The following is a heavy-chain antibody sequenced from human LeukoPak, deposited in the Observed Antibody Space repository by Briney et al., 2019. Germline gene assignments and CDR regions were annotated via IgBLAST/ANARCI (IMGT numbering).Heavy chain of an antibody. CDR3: ARAGGWAREDYKGDAFDI. V-gene: IGHV1-18*01. CDR1: GYTFTNYG. J-gene: IGHJ3*02. Sequence: ASVKVSCKAFGYTFTNYGISWVRQAPGQGLEWMGWISTYNGNSNYAQKLQDRVTMTTDTPTTTAYMDLRSLRSDDTAVYYCARAGGWAREDYKGDAFDIWGQGTMVTVSS. D-gene: IGHD6-19*01. CDR2: ISTYNGNS.